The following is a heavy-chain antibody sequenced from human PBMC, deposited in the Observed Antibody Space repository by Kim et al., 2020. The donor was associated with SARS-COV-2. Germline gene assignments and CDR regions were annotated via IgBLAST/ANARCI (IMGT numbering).Heavy chain of an antibody. CDR3: ARGGAAAGTNSDFDY. V-gene: IGHV4-34*01. D-gene: IGHD6-13*01. Sequence: PSLKSRVTISVDTSKNQFSLKLSSVTAADTAVYYCARGGAAAGTNSDFDYWGQGTLVTVSS. J-gene: IGHJ4*02.